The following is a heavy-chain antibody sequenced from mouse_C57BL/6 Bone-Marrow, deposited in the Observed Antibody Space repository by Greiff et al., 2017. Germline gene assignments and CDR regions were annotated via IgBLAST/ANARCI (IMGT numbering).Heavy chain of an antibody. J-gene: IGHJ1*03. D-gene: IGHD1-1*01. Sequence: QVQLQQPGAELVKPGASVKLSCKASGYTFTSYWMHWVKQRPGRGLEWIGRIDPNRGGTKYNEKFRSKAPLTVDKPSSTAYMQLSSLTSEDSAVYYCARDHYYGSSSDWYFDVGGTGTTVTVSA. CDR1: GYTFTSYW. CDR3: ARDHYYGSSSDWYFDV. V-gene: IGHV1-72*01. CDR2: IDPNRGGT.